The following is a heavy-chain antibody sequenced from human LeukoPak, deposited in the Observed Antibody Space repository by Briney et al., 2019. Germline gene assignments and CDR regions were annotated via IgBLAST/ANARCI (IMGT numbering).Heavy chain of an antibody. CDR1: GFTFSTYW. J-gene: IGHJ6*04. CDR3: ARHEYCSGGNCFHNMDV. D-gene: IGHD2-15*01. V-gene: IGHV3-7*03. Sequence: GGSLRLSCAASGFTFSTYWMTWVRQAPGKGLEWVANIKEDGSTKYYVDSVKGRFTISRDNAKNSLYLQMNSLRAEDTAVYYCARHEYCSGGNCFHNMDVWGKGTTVTVSS. CDR2: IKEDGSTK.